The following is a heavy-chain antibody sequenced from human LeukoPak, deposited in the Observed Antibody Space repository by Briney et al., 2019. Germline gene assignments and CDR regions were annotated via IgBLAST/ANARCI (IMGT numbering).Heavy chain of an antibody. Sequence: SGPTLVNPTQTLTLTCSFSGFSLSTSGVGVGWIRQPPGKALEWLALIYWDDDKRYSPSPKSRLTIIKDTSKNQVVLTMTNMDPVDTATYYCARLYDSSGYFGVDYWGQGALVTVSS. J-gene: IGHJ4*02. D-gene: IGHD3-22*01. CDR3: ARLYDSSGYFGVDY. CDR1: GFSLSTSGVG. V-gene: IGHV2-5*02. CDR2: IYWDDDK.